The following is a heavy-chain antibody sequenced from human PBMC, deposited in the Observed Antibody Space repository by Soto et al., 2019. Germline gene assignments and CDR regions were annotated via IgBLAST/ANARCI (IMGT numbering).Heavy chain of an antibody. CDR2: ISNGKMI. D-gene: IGHD3-9*01. Sequence: QVQLVESGGGLVKPGGSLRLSCVASGFTFGDYYMSWIRQAPGKGLEWLSFISNGKMIYSAKSKEGRFTSPRDDAKSSLNLKIKSLRAEVTAVYYCARVQPRTLVTHHFEYWGQGALVPFFS. CDR3: ARVQPRTLVTHHFEY. V-gene: IGHV3-11*01. CDR1: GFTFGDYY. J-gene: IGHJ4*02.